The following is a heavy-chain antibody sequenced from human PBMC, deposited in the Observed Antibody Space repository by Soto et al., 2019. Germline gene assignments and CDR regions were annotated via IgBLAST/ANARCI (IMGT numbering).Heavy chain of an antibody. CDR2: VYYSGAT. CDR1: GDSMATGGHY. D-gene: IGHD3-16*01. Sequence: QVHLQESGPGLVRLSQTLSLTCTVSGDSMATGGHYYNWIRQVPGKGLEWIGYVYYSGATHYTPSLRARATISRDTSKNQFSLRLISVTAADTALYYCARDKDLQPTVWGFWGQGIQVTVSS. J-gene: IGHJ4*02. CDR3: ARDKDLQPTVWGF. V-gene: IGHV4-31*03.